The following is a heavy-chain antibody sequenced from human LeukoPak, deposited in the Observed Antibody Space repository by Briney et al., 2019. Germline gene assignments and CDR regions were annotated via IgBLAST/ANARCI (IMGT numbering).Heavy chain of an antibody. D-gene: IGHD2-2*01. Sequence: GGSLRLSCAASGFTFSSYGMHWVRQAPGKGLEWVAVIWYDGSNKYYADSVKGRFTISRDNSKNTLYLQMNSLRAEDTAVYYCAKRPLVVVPAAMFDYWGQGTLVTVSS. CDR3: AKRPLVVVPAAMFDY. CDR1: GFTFSSYG. CDR2: IWYDGSNK. J-gene: IGHJ4*02. V-gene: IGHV3-33*06.